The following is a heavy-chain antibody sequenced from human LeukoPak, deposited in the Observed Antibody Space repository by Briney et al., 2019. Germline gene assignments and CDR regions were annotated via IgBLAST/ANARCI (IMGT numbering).Heavy chain of an antibody. D-gene: IGHD6-13*01. CDR2: MWYDGTNK. J-gene: IGHJ4*02. Sequence: GGSLRLSCAASGFTFSSYGMHWFRQAPGKGLGWVAVMWYDGTNKYYADAVKGRFTISRDNSKNTLYLQLNSLRAEDTAVYYCATTGGSWYDGSLDYWGQGTLVTVSS. CDR3: ATTGGSWYDGSLDY. V-gene: IGHV3-33*01. CDR1: GFTFSSYG.